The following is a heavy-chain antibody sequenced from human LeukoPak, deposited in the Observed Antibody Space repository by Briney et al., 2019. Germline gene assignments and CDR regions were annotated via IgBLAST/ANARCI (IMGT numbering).Heavy chain of an antibody. J-gene: IGHJ4*02. V-gene: IGHV3-30-3*01. Sequence: GGSLRLSCAASGFXFSSYAMHWVRQAPGKGLEWVALISYDGSNKYYADSVKGRFTISRDNSKNTLYLQMNSLRAEDTAVYYCASGKSSGTQENWGQGTLVTVSS. D-gene: IGHD6-19*01. CDR2: ISYDGSNK. CDR1: GFXFSSYA. CDR3: ASGKSSGTQEN.